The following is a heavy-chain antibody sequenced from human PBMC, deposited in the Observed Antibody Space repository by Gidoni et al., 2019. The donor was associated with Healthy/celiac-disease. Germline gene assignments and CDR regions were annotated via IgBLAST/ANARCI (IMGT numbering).Heavy chain of an antibody. D-gene: IGHD1-26*01. CDR3: AGVGYLGVGDAFDI. CDR1: GFTFSSYA. J-gene: IGHJ3*02. CDR2: ISYAGSNK. Sequence: QVQLVESGGGVVEPGRSLRLSCAASGFTFSSYARHWVRQAPGKGREWVAVISYAGSNKFYADAVKGLFTISRDNSKNTLYLQMNGLRAEDTAVYYCAGVGYLGVGDAFDICGQGTMVTVSS. V-gene: IGHV3-30-3*01.